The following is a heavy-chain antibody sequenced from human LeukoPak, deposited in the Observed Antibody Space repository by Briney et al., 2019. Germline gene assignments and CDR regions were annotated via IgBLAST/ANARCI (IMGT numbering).Heavy chain of an antibody. V-gene: IGHV3-21*01. CDR1: GFTFSNYK. D-gene: IGHD2-2*01. J-gene: IGHJ6*02. CDR3: ARERLVVVGDAYYYYGMDV. CDR2: ISSSSSYI. Sequence: GGSLRLSCSASGFTFSNYKMSWVRQPPGKGMEWVSSISSSSSYIYYADSMKGRFTVSRDNAKNSLFLQMNSLRAEDTAVCYCARERLVVVGDAYYYYGMDVWGQGTTVTVSS.